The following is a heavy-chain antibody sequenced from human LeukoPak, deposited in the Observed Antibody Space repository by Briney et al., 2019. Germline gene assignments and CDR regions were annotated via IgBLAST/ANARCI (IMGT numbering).Heavy chain of an antibody. CDR1: GGSISSTNYY. Sequence: SETLSLTCTVSGGSISSTNYYWGWIRQPPGKGLEWIGSIYYSGSTYFNPSLKSRVTISVDTSKNHFSLKLSSVTAADTAVYYCARGLEGGFYYYYMDVWGKGTTVTVSS. V-gene: IGHV4-39*02. D-gene: IGHD1-1*01. CDR2: IYYSGST. J-gene: IGHJ6*03. CDR3: ARGLEGGFYYYYMDV.